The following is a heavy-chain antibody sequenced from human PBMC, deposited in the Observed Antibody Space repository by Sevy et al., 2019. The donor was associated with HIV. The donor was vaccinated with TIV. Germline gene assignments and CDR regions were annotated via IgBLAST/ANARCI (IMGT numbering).Heavy chain of an antibody. V-gene: IGHV5-51*01. Sequence: GESPKISCKGSGYSFTSYWIGWVRQMPGKGLEWMGIIYPGASDTRHSPSFQGKVTISADKSISTAYLQWTSLEASDTAMYYCARHGRYDSSGVYWGQGTLVTVSS. CDR1: GYSFTSYW. J-gene: IGHJ4*02. CDR3: ARHGRYDSSGVY. CDR2: IYPGASDT. D-gene: IGHD3-22*01.